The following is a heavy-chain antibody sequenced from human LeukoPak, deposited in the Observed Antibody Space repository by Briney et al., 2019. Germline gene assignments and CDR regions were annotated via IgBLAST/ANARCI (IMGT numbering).Heavy chain of an antibody. D-gene: IGHD3-9*01. CDR1: GFTFSSYS. J-gene: IGHJ3*02. CDR3: ARAGYFDTDAFDI. CDR2: ISSLSGTR. Sequence: GGSLRLSCAASGFTFSSYSMNWVRQAPGEGLEWVSYISSLSGTRYYADSVKGRFTISRDNAKNSLYLQMDSLRAEDTAVYYCARAGYFDTDAFDIWGQGTMVTVSS. V-gene: IGHV3-48*01.